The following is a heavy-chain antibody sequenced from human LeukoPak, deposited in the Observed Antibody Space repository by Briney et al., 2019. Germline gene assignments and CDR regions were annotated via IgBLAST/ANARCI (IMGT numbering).Heavy chain of an antibody. D-gene: IGHD3-10*01. J-gene: IGHJ3*02. Sequence: GGSLRLSCAASEFAFSTYSMNWVRQAPGKGLEWVSTISSTSSYIYYADSVKGRFTISRDNAKNSLDLQMNSLRAEDTAVYYCARDQSHRDPVAFDIWGQGTMVTVSS. CDR3: ARDQSHRDPVAFDI. V-gene: IGHV3-21*01. CDR2: ISSTSSYI. CDR1: EFAFSTYS.